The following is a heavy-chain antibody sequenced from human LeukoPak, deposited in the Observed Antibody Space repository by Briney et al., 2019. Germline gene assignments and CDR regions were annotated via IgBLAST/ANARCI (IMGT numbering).Heavy chain of an antibody. CDR2: IKSKTDGGTT. CDR3: TLTGSGSYQYYFDY. D-gene: IGHD3-10*01. J-gene: IGHJ4*02. V-gene: IGHV3-15*01. Sequence: GGSLRLSCAASGFTFSNAWMSWVRQAPGKGLEWVGRIKSKTDGGTTDYAAPVKGRFTISRDDSKNTLYLQMNSLKTEDTAVYYCTLTGSGSYQYYFDYWGQGTLVTVSS. CDR1: GFTFSNAW.